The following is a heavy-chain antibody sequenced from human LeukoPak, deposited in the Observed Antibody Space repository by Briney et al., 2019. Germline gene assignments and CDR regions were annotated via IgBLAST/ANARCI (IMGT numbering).Heavy chain of an antibody. V-gene: IGHV3-30*04. J-gene: IGHJ4*02. D-gene: IGHD2-21*02. CDR3: ASRRNGGDWGSFDY. CDR2: ISYDGSNE. CDR1: GFTFSSYV. Sequence: PGRSLRLSCAASGFTFSSYVMHWVRQAPGKGLEWVAIISYDGSNEYYADSVKGRFTISRDNSKNTLYLQMNSLRAADTAVYYCASRRNGGDWGSFDYWGQGTLVTVSS.